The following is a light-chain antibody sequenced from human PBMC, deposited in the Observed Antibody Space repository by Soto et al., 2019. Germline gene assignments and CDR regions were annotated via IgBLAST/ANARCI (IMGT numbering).Light chain of an antibody. J-gene: IGKJ5*01. V-gene: IGKV3-11*01. CDR1: QSISIY. Sequence: EIVLTQSPATLSLSPGERATLSCRASQSISIYLAWYQQKPDQAPRLLIYDASNRATGIPARFSGSGSGTDFTLTISSLEPEDFAVYYCQQRSNWPPEITFGQGTRLDIK. CDR3: QQRSNWPPEIT. CDR2: DAS.